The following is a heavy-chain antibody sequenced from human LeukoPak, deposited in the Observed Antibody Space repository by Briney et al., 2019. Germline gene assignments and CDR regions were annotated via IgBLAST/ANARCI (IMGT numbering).Heavy chain of an antibody. D-gene: IGHD3-3*01. CDR1: GYTSTNYG. Sequence: ASVKVSCKASGYTSTNYGISWVRQAPGQGLEWMGWINPYNGNTDSAQKFQGRVTMATDTSTSTAYMELRSLRSDDTAVYFCARDGSGSWNDYWGQGTLVTVSS. V-gene: IGHV1-18*01. CDR3: ARDGSGSWNDY. CDR2: INPYNGNT. J-gene: IGHJ4*02.